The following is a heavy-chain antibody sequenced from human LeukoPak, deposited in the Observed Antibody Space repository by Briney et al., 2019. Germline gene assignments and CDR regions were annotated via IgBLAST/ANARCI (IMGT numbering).Heavy chain of an antibody. CDR1: GFTFDDYA. V-gene: IGHV3-9*01. J-gene: IGHJ4*02. Sequence: TGGSLRLSCAASGFTFDDYAIHWVRQAPGKGLEWVSGVSWNSGTIGYADSVKGRFTISRDNAKNSLYLQIHSLRVEDTALYYCAKPCRYFYESSDFRPRCFESWGQGTLVTVSS. D-gene: IGHD3-22*01. CDR2: VSWNSGTI. CDR3: AKPCRYFYESSDFRPRCFES.